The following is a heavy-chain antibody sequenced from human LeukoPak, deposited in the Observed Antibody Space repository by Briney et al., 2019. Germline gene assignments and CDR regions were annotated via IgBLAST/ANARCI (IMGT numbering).Heavy chain of an antibody. J-gene: IGHJ4*02. CDR1: RFTSTEYW. D-gene: IGHD2-2*01. V-gene: IGHV3-74*01. Sequence: PGGSPRLSCAPSRFTSTEYWMHWVRQVPRKELVWVSRINSDGSTTDYAASVKGRFTISRDNAKNPLYLQMNSLRVDETAVYYCWVPATEGEGDYWGQGTLVTVSS. CDR2: INSDGSTT. CDR3: WVPATEGEGDY.